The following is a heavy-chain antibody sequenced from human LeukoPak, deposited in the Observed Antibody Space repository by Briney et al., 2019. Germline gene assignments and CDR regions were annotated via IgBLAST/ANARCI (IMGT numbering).Heavy chain of an antibody. CDR1: GFTFSSYA. CDR3: ARGPHGDYVIWFDP. V-gene: IGHV3-23*01. J-gene: IGHJ5*02. D-gene: IGHD4-17*01. CDR2: ISGSGSKT. Sequence: PGGSLRLSCAASGFTFSSYAMGWVRQAPGKGLEWVSGISGSGSKTYSADSVKGRFTISRDNSKSTLYLQMNSLRAEDTAVYYCARGPHGDYVIWFDPWGQGPLVTVSS.